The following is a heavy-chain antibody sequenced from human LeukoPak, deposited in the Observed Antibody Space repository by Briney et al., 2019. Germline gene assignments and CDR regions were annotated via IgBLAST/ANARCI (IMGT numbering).Heavy chain of an antibody. D-gene: IGHD6-19*01. CDR1: GGSISSYY. CDR3: ARDGGSSGWYEIAY. Sequence: SETLFLTCTVSGGSISSYYWSWIRQPAGKGLEWIGRIYTSGSTNYNPSLKSRVTMSVDTSKNQFSLKLSSVTAADTAVYYCARDGGSSGWYEIAYWGQGTLVTVSS. J-gene: IGHJ4*02. CDR2: IYTSGST. V-gene: IGHV4-4*07.